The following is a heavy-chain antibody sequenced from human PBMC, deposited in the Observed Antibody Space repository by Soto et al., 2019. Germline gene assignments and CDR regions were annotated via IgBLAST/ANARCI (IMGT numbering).Heavy chain of an antibody. CDR3: ARDRGYSFDYGMDV. D-gene: IGHD5-18*01. CDR1: GGSISSYY. J-gene: IGHJ6*02. V-gene: IGHV4-59*01. Sequence: TLSLTCTVSGGSISSYYWSWIRQPPGKGLEWIGYIYYSGRTNYNPSLKSRVTIAVDTSKNQFSLKLSSVTAADTAVYYCARDRGYSFDYGMDVWGQGTTVTVSS. CDR2: IYYSGRT.